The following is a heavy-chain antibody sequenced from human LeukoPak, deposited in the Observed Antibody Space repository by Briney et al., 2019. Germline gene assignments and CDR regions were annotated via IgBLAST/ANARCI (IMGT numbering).Heavy chain of an antibody. CDR1: GVSFSSTISS. CDR3: ARLPTGFPNWFDP. J-gene: IGHJ5*02. Sequence: PSETLSLTCTVSGVSFSSTISSWGWIRQPPGKGLEWIGSILYTGYTDYNPSLQSRVTISVDTSKNQFSLNLSSVTAADTAVYYCARLPTGFPNWFDPWGQGTLVTVSS. V-gene: IGHV4-39*01. CDR2: ILYTGYT. D-gene: IGHD3-9*01.